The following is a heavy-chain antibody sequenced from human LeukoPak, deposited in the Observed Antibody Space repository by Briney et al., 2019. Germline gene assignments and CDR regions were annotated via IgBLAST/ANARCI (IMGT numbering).Heavy chain of an antibody. CDR3: ARDPVDTDGMDV. CDR1: GFTVSSNY. J-gene: IGHJ6*02. V-gene: IGHV3-66*01. D-gene: IGHD5-18*01. CDR2: IYSGGST. Sequence: GGSLRLSCAASGFTVSSNYMSWVRQAPGKGLEWVSVIYSGGSTYYADSVKGRFTISRDNSKNTLYLQMNSLRAEDTAVYYCARDPVDTDGMDVWGQGTTVTVSS.